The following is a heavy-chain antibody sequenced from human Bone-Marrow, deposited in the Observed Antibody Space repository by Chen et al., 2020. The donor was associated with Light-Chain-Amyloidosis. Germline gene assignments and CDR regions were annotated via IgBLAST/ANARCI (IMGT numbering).Heavy chain of an antibody. CDR3: ARDIKGRRLGGFDY. Sequence: EVQLVESGGGLVKPGGSLRLSCNASGFNFSSYSMNWVRQAPGKGLEWISSTSSRSSHIYYADSVKGRFTISRDNTNNSLFLQMDSLRAEDTAVYYCARDIKGRRLGGFDYWGQGTLVTVSS. D-gene: IGHD5-12*01. CDR2: TSSRSSHI. CDR1: GFNFSSYS. J-gene: IGHJ4*02. V-gene: IGHV3-21*02.